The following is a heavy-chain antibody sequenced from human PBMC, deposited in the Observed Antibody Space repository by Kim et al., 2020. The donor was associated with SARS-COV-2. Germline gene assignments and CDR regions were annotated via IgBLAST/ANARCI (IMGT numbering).Heavy chain of an antibody. J-gene: IGHJ6*01. Sequence: SETLSLTCTVSGGSISSSSYYWGWIRQPPGKGLEWIGSIYYSGSTYYNPSLKSRVTISVDTSKNQFSLKLSSVTAADTAVYYCAIQGIVVVRAAIAYHY. V-gene: IGHV4-39*01. CDR2: IYYSGST. CDR1: GGSISSSSYY. D-gene: IGHD2-2*01. CDR3: AIQGIVVVRAAIAYHY.